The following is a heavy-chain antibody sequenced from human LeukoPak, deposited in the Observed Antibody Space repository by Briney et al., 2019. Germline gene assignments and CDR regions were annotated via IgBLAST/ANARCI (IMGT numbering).Heavy chain of an antibody. Sequence: SETLSLTCAVYGGSFSGYYWSWIRQPPGKGLEWIGEINHSGSTNYNPSLKSRVTISVDTSKNQFSLKLSSVTAADTAVYYCARGVGMATITNWFDPWGQGTLVTVSS. J-gene: IGHJ5*02. CDR3: ARGVGMATITNWFDP. CDR1: GGSFSGYY. D-gene: IGHD5-24*01. CDR2: INHSGST. V-gene: IGHV4-34*01.